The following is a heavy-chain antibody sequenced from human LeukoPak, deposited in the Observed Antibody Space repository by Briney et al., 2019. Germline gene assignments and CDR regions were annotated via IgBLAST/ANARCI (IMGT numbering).Heavy chain of an antibody. CDR3: ARLYSSSWYNWFDP. Sequence: SETLSLTCTVSGYSISSGYYWGWIRQPPGKGLEWIGSIYHSGSTYYNPSLKSRVTISVDTSKNQFSLKLSSVTAADTAVYYCARLYSSSWYNWFDPWGQRTLVTVSS. V-gene: IGHV4-38-2*02. D-gene: IGHD6-13*01. CDR2: IYHSGST. CDR1: GYSISSGYY. J-gene: IGHJ5*02.